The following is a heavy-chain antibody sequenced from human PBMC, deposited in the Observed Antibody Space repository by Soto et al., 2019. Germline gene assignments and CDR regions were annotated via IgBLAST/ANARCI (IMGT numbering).Heavy chain of an antibody. J-gene: IGHJ5*02. V-gene: IGHV1-69*04. D-gene: IGHD6-13*01. CDR1: AGTFSSYT. CDR2: IIPILGIA. CDR3: ARDTRIAAPGEPIWFDP. Sequence: GASWKVSCKASAGTFSSYTMSCGRQAPGQGLEWMGRIIPILGIANYAQKFQGRVTITADKSTSTAYMELSSLRSEDTAVYYCARDTRIAAPGEPIWFDPWGQGTLVTVSS.